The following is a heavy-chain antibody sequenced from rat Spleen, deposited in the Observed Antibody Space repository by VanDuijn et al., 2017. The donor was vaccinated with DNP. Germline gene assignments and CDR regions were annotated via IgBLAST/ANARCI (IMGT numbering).Heavy chain of an antibody. CDR1: GFTFNNYY. CDR3: AREDYSVTFAF. J-gene: IGHJ2*01. V-gene: IGHV5-31*01. D-gene: IGHD1-1*01. CDR2: ISNGGGST. Sequence: EVQLVESGGDLVHPGRSLKLSCIASGFTFNNYYMTWIRQVPGKGLEWIASISNGGGSTYYPDSVKGRFTVSRDNAVNTVSLQMNSLRSEDTATYYCAREDYSVTFAFWGQGVMVSVSS.